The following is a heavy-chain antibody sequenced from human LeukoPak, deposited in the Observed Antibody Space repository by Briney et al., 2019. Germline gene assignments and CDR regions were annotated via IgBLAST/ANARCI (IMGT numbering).Heavy chain of an antibody. CDR2: INHSGST. J-gene: IGHJ5*02. Sequence: SETLSLTCAVYGGSFSGYYWSWIRQPPGKGLEWIGEINHSGSTNYNPSLKSRVTISVDTSKNQFPLKLSSVTAADTAVYYCARGQYYDYVWGSYRYNWFDPWGQGTLVTVSS. CDR3: ARGQYYDYVWGSYRYNWFDP. V-gene: IGHV4-34*01. CDR1: GGSFSGYY. D-gene: IGHD3-16*02.